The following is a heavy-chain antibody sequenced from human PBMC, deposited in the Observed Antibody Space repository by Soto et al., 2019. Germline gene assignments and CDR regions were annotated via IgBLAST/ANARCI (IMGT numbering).Heavy chain of an antibody. CDR2: VYYTGRT. J-gene: IGHJ4*02. CDR3: ARKSGATYYYEN. V-gene: IGHV4-31*03. CDR1: GDSTSGRDFY. Sequence: QVQLQESGPGLVEPSQTLSLTCTVSGDSTSGRDFYWTWIRQHPGKGLEWIGYVYYTGRTYYNPSLKSRITMSIDTSTNQFSLKLSFVTAADTALYYCARKSGATYYYENWGQGTLVTVSS. D-gene: IGHD1-1*01.